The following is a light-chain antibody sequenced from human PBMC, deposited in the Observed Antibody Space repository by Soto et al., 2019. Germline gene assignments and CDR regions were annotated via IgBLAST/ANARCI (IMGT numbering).Light chain of an antibody. J-gene: IGLJ2*01. CDR2: DVN. CDR3: SSYTSSSNLI. CDR1: SRDVGNYNY. V-gene: IGLV2-14*03. Sequence: QSALTQPASVSGSLGQSITISCTGTSRDVGNYNYVSWYQHHTVRAPKLVIYDVNNRPAGISNRFSGSKSDNTASLIIFGLQAEDEADYYCSSYTSSSNLIFGGGTKVTVL.